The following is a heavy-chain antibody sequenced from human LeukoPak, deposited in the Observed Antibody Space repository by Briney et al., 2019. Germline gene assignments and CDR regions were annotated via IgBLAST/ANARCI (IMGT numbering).Heavy chain of an antibody. J-gene: IGHJ4*02. Sequence: SETLSLTCTVSGGSISSYYWSWIRQPPGKGLEWIGYIYYSGSTNYNPSLKSRVTISVDTSKNQFSLKLSSVTAADTAVCYCARCDSSGWPNDYWGQGTLVTVSS. CDR3: ARCDSSGWPNDY. V-gene: IGHV4-59*08. CDR2: IYYSGST. CDR1: GGSISSYY. D-gene: IGHD6-19*01.